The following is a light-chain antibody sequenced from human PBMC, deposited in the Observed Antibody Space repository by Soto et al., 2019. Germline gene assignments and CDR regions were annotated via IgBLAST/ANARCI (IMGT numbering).Light chain of an antibody. CDR1: SSGVGGYNY. CDR3: SSYTTSNTRQIV. V-gene: IGLV2-14*03. J-gene: IGLJ1*01. Sequence: QSVLTQPASVSGSPGHSITISCTGTSSGVGGYNYVSWYQHHPGKAPKLIIYDVSNRPSGVSIRFSGSKSDNTAFLTISGLQPEDEADYHCSSYTTSNTRQIVFGTGTKVTVL. CDR2: DVS.